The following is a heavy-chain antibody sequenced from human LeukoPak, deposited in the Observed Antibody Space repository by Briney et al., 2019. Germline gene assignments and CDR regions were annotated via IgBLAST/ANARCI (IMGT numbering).Heavy chain of an antibody. CDR2: IKSKTDGGTT. V-gene: IGHV3-15*01. J-gene: IGHJ4*02. Sequence: GGSLRLSCAASGFTFSNAWMSWVRQAPGKGLEWVGRIKSKTDGGTTDYAAPVKGRFTISRDDSKNTLYLQMNSLKTEDTAVYYCTTTLYGSGSYFDYWGQGALVTVSS. CDR1: GFTFSNAW. D-gene: IGHD3-10*01. CDR3: TTTLYGSGSYFDY.